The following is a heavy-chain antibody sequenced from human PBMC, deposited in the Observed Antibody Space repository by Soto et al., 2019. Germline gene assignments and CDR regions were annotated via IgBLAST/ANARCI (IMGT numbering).Heavy chain of an antibody. D-gene: IGHD2-21*02. J-gene: IGHJ4*02. CDR3: ARQRTTVVTQAYFDH. Sequence: SETLSLTCIVSGESISSSSYYWGWIRQPPGKGLEWIGGIYYSGRTYYNPSFKSRVTISIDTSKNQFSLKLSSVTATDTAVYYCARQRTTVVTQAYFDHWGQGALVTVST. V-gene: IGHV4-39*01. CDR2: IYYSGRT. CDR1: GESISSSSYY.